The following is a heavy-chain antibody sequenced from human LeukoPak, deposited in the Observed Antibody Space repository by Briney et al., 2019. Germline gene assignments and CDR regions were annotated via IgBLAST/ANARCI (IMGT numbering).Heavy chain of an antibody. J-gene: IGHJ6*02. CDR1: GGTFSSYA. CDR2: IIPIFGTA. CDR3: ARPYSSSSYYYGMDV. Sequence: PVKVSCKASGGTFSSYAISWVRQAPGQGLEWMGGIIPIFGTANYAQKFQGRVTITADESTNTAYMELSSLRSEDTAVYYCARPYSSSSYYYGMDVWGQGTTVTVSS. D-gene: IGHD6-6*01. V-gene: IGHV1-69*01.